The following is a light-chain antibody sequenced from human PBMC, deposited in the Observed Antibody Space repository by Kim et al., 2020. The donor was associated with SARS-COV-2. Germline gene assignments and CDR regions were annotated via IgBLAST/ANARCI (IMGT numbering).Light chain of an antibody. CDR2: RNN. J-gene: IGLJ3*02. CDR1: TKNVGNQG. V-gene: IGLV10-54*04. Sequence: PTATLTCTGNTKNVGNQGAAWLQQHQGNPPKLLSYRNNNRPSGISDRFSASRSGNTASLTITGLQPEDEADYYCSAWDDSLSTWVFGEGTQLTVL. CDR3: SAWDDSLSTWV.